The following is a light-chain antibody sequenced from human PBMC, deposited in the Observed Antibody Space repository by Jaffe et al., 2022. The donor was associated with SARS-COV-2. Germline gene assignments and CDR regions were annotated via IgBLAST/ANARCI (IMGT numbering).Light chain of an antibody. CDR1: QSVSSNF. Sequence: EIVLTQSPGTLSLSPGERATLSCRASQSVSSNFLAWYQQKPGQAPRLLIYDAYNRATGIPDRFSGSGSGTDFTLSISRLEPDDFAVYYCQQYASLPPYTFGRGTKLEMK. J-gene: IGKJ2*01. CDR3: QQYASLPPYT. V-gene: IGKV3-20*01. CDR2: DAY.